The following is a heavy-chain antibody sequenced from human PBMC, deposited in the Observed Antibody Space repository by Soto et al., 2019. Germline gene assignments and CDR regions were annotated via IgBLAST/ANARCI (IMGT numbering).Heavy chain of an antibody. Sequence: GRSLRLSCAASGFTFSNAWMSWVRQAPGKGLEWVGRIKSNTDGGTTDYAAPVKGRFTISRDDSKNTLYLQMNSLKTEDTAVYYCTLPGHPRRDWFDPWGQGTLVTVSS. J-gene: IGHJ5*02. CDR2: IKSNTDGGTT. CDR3: TLPGHPRRDWFDP. V-gene: IGHV3-15*01. CDR1: GFTFSNAW.